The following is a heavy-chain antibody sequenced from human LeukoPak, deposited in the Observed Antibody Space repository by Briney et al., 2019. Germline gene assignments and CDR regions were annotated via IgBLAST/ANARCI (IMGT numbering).Heavy chain of an antibody. D-gene: IGHD5-12*01. Sequence: GGSLRLSCAASGFSFRSYGMHWVRQAPGKGLEWVAYIQYDGSNQQYADSVKGRFSISRDNSKNMLNLQMNSLRAEDTAVYYCTADLPPPRGYDYPFDYWGQGSLVTVSS. CDR2: IQYDGSNQ. CDR1: GFSFRSYG. J-gene: IGHJ4*02. V-gene: IGHV3-30*02. CDR3: TADLPPPRGYDYPFDY.